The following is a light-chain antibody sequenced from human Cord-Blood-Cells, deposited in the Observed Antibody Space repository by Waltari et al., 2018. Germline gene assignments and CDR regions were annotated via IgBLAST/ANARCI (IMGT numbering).Light chain of an antibody. CDR2: EGS. CDR1: SSDVGSYNL. J-gene: IGLJ3*02. Sequence: QSALTQPASVSGSPGQSITISCTGTSSDVGSYNLVSWYQQHPGKAPKLMIYEGSKRPSGVSNRFSGSKSGNPASLTSSGLQAEDGADYYCCSYAGSSTLVFGGGTKLTVL. CDR3: CSYAGSSTLV. V-gene: IGLV2-23*01.